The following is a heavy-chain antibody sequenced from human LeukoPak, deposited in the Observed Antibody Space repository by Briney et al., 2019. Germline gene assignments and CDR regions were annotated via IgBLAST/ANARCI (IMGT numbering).Heavy chain of an antibody. D-gene: IGHD5-18*01. J-gene: IGHJ4*02. V-gene: IGHV1-18*01. Sequence: GASVKVSCKASGYTFTSYGISWVRQAPGQGLEWMVWISAYNGNTNYAQKLQGRVTMTTDTSTSTAYMELRGLRSDDTAVYYCARGSPFRGYSYGLFDYWGQGTLVTVSS. CDR1: GYTFTSYG. CDR3: ARGSPFRGYSYGLFDY. CDR2: ISAYNGNT.